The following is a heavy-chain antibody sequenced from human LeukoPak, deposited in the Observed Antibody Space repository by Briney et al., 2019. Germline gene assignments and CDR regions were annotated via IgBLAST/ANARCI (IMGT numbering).Heavy chain of an antibody. CDR3: AKNGGTPAYYYYYMDV. CDR1: GFTFSSYA. Sequence: GGSLRLSCAASGFTFSSYAMSWVRQAPGKGLEWVSAISGSGGSTYYADSVKGRFTISRDNSKSTLYLQMNSLRAEDTAVYYCAKNGGTPAYYYYYMDVWGKGTTVTVSS. V-gene: IGHV3-23*01. J-gene: IGHJ6*03. CDR2: ISGSGGST. D-gene: IGHD2-15*01.